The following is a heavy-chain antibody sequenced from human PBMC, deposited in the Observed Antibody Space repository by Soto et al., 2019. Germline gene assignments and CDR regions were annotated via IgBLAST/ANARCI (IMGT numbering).Heavy chain of an antibody. CDR2: INHSGST. V-gene: IGHV4-34*01. CDR3: ARALAAAGNWFDP. D-gene: IGHD6-13*01. J-gene: IGHJ5*02. Sequence: SETLSLTCAVYGGSFSGYYWSWIRQPPGKGLEWIGEINHSGSTNYNPSLKSRVTISVDTSKNQFSLKLSFVTAADTAVYYCARALAAAGNWFDPWGQGTLVTVSS. CDR1: GGSFSGYY.